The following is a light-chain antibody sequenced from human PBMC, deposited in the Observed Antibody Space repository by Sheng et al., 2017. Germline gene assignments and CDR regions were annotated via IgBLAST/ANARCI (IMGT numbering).Light chain of an antibody. CDR1: QNVSLS. CDR3: QQRYNWPLS. CDR2: DTF. J-gene: IGKJ4*01. V-gene: IGKV3-11*01. Sequence: IVLTQSPVTLSLSSGETATLSCKASQNVSLSLAWYQQRPGRSPRLLIYDTFLRATGTPARFSGSGSGADFSLTIRDFEPEDCAVYYCQQRYNWPLSFGGGTKVE.